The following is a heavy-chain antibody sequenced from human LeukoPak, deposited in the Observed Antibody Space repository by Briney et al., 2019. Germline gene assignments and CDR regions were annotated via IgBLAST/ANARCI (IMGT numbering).Heavy chain of an antibody. Sequence: GGSLRLSCAASGFTFSTYGIHWVRQAPGKGLEWVAVISYDGTNKYYGDSVRGRFTISRDNSKNTLYLQMNSLRAEDTAVYYCARDCSSTSCRGGFDPWGQGTLVTVSS. CDR1: GFTFSTYG. CDR3: ARDCSSTSCRGGFDP. J-gene: IGHJ5*02. D-gene: IGHD2-2*01. CDR2: ISYDGTNK. V-gene: IGHV3-30*03.